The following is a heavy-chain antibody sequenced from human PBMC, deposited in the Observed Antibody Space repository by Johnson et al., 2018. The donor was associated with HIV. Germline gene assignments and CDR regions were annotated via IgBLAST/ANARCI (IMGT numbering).Heavy chain of an antibody. Sequence: VHLVESGGAVVQPGGSLRLSCAASGFTFDDYAMHWVRQVPGNGLEWVSLIRWDGAITRYVDSVKGRFTISRDNSRNSLYLQMKSLRAEDSALYYCARAEIYEGRVGDFAFDIWGRGTMVTVSS. CDR2: IRWDGAIT. V-gene: IGHV3-43D*03. D-gene: IGHD3-10*01. CDR1: GFTFDDYA. J-gene: IGHJ3*02. CDR3: ARAEIYEGRVGDFAFDI.